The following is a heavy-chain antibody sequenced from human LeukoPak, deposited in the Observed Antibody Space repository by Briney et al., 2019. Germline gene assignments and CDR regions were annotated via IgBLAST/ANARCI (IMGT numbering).Heavy chain of an antibody. J-gene: IGHJ5*02. CDR1: GDSISTSSYY. D-gene: IGHD6-6*01. Sequence: ETLSLTCSVSGDSISTSSYYWGWIRQPPGKGLEWIGTIYYSGSTYYNPSLTSRVTISVDTSKNQFSLKLSSVTAADTAVYYCARGSPPRGSSSSIGDWFDPWGQGTLVTVSS. CDR3: ARGSPPRGSSSSIGDWFDP. CDR2: IYYSGST. V-gene: IGHV4-39*01.